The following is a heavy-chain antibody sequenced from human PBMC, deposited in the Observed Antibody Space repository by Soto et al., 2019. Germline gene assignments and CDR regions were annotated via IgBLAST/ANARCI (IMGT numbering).Heavy chain of an antibody. CDR3: TTDLWVVATHVFYYYGMDV. CDR2: IKSKTEGGTT. Sequence: GGSLRLSCAASGFTFSNAWMNWVRQAPGKGLEWVGRIKSKTEGGTTDYAAPVKGRFTISRDDSKNTLYLQMNSLKTEDTAVYYCTTDLWVVATHVFYYYGMDVWGQGTTVTVSS. J-gene: IGHJ6*02. V-gene: IGHV3-15*07. D-gene: IGHD2-15*01. CDR1: GFTFSNAW.